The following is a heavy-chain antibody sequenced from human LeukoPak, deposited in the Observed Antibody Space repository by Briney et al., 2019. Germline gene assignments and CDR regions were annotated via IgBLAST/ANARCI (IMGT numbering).Heavy chain of an antibody. J-gene: IGHJ6*02. V-gene: IGHV3-11*01. Sequence: GGSLRLSCAASGFTFSDYYMSWIRQAPGKGLEWVSYISSSGSTIYYADSVKGRFTISRDNAKNSLYLQINSLRAEDTAVYYCARDANDAVYYYYGMDVWGQGTTVTVSS. CDR3: ARDANDAVYYYYGMDV. CDR2: ISSSGSTI. CDR1: GFTFSDYY. D-gene: IGHD4/OR15-4a*01.